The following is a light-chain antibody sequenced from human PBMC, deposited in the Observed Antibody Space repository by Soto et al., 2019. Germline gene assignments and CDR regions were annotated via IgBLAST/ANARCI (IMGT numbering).Light chain of an antibody. CDR1: LDDVTAYYR. CDR3: SVYTRTSTYV. CDR2: GVS. V-gene: IGLV2-18*01. J-gene: IGLJ1*01. Sequence: QSVLTQPPSVSGSPGQSVSISCCGTLDDVTAYYRVSWYQQTPGTAPKLMIYGVSNRPSGVPDRFSGSRSGNTASLTISGLQAEDEGDYYCSVYTRTSTYVFGTGTKLTVL.